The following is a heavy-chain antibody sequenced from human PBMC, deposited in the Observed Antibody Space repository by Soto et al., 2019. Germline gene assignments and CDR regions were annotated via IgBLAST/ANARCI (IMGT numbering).Heavy chain of an antibody. D-gene: IGHD6-6*01. J-gene: IGHJ4*02. V-gene: IGHV1-69*06. CDR2: IIPIFGTA. CDR3: ASHEYSSSELDSSGQT. CDR1: GGTFSSYA. Sequence: QVQLVQSGAEVKKPGSSVKVSCKASGGTFSSYAISWVRQAPGQGLEWMGGIIPIFGTANYAQKFPGRVTINADKSTSTAYMELSSLRSEETAVYYCASHEYSSSELDSSGQTWGQGTLVTVSS.